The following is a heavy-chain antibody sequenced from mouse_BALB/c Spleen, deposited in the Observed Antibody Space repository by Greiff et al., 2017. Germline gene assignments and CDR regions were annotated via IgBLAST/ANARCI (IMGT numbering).Heavy chain of an antibody. CDR3: ARDSDYDYPYYYAMDY. J-gene: IGHJ4*01. D-gene: IGHD2-4*01. Sequence: QVQLQESGPGLVAPSQSLSITCTVSGFSLTGYGVNWVRQPPGKGLEWLGMIWGDGSTDYNSALKSRLSISKDNSKSQVFLKMNSLQTDDTARYYCARDSDYDYPYYYAMDYWGQGTSVTVSS. V-gene: IGHV2-6-7*01. CDR2: IWGDGST. CDR1: GFSLTGYG.